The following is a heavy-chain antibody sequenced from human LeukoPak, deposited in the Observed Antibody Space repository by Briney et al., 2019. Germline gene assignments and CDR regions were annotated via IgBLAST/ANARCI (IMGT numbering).Heavy chain of an antibody. Sequence: ASVKVSCKACGYTFTGYYMHWVRQAPGQGLEWMGWINPNSGGTNYAQKFQGRVTMTRDTSISTAYMELSRLRSDDTAVYYCAGEHITIFGVVTPFEPWGQGTLVTVSS. CDR2: INPNSGGT. V-gene: IGHV1-2*02. D-gene: IGHD3-3*01. CDR1: GYTFTGYY. J-gene: IGHJ5*02. CDR3: AGEHITIFGVVTPFEP.